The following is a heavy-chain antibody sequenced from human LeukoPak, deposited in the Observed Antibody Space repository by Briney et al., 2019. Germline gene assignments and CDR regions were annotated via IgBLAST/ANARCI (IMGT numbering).Heavy chain of an antibody. CDR3: ARDRATIFSYGMDV. J-gene: IGHJ6*02. CDR1: GFTFSNYW. CDR2: INSDGATV. Sequence: GGSLRLSCAASGFTFSNYWMHWVRQAPGKGLVWVTGINSDGATVTYSDSVKGRFTISRDNAKDTVFLQMNSLRAEDTAVYYCARDRATIFSYGMDVWGQGTTVTVSS. V-gene: IGHV3-74*01. D-gene: IGHD5-12*01.